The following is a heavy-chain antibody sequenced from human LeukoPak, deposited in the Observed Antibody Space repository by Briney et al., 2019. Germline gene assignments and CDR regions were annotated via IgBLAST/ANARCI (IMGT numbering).Heavy chain of an antibody. D-gene: IGHD1-26*01. CDR3: ARVGVYGSYYRDAFDI. CDR2: IYYSGST. Sequence: SETLSLTCTVSGGSISSYYWSWIRQPPGKGLEWIGYIYYSGSTHYNPSLKSRVSISVDTSQNQFSLKLSSVTAADTAVYYCARVGVYGSYYRDAFDIWGQGTMVTVSS. J-gene: IGHJ3*02. CDR1: GGSISSYY. V-gene: IGHV4-59*12.